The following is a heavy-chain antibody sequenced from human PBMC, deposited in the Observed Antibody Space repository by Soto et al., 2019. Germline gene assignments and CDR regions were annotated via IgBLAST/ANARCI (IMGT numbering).Heavy chain of an antibody. D-gene: IGHD2-15*01. J-gene: IGHJ4*02. Sequence: DVQLLESGGGFVQPEGSLRLSCAAAGFTFSSYAMGWGRQGPGKGLVWVAVASVAGSTHYADCVRGRFTISRDNSKNTLSLQMNSLTAEDTAVYFCAKRRGAGGHFDYWGQGALATVSS. CDR1: GFTFSSYA. V-gene: IGHV3-23*01. CDR2: ASVAGST. CDR3: AKRRGAGGHFDY.